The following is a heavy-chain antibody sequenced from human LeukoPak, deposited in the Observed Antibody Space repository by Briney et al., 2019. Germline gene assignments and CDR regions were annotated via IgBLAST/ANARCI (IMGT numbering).Heavy chain of an antibody. CDR1: GYTFTDYY. Sequence: ASVKVSCKASGYTFTDYYVHWVRLVPGQGLEWMGWINPNSGGTNYAQKFQGRVTMTRDTSISTAYMELSRLRSDDTAVYYCARERRGYCTNGVCFPFDPWGQGTLVTVSS. J-gene: IGHJ5*02. D-gene: IGHD2-8*01. CDR3: ARERRGYCTNGVCFPFDP. V-gene: IGHV1-2*02. CDR2: INPNSGGT.